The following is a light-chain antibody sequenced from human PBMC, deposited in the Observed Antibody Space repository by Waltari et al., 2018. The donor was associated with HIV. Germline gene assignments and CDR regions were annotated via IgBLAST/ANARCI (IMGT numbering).Light chain of an antibody. Sequence: SGLTQPASLSGFPGPSITISCTGADRDFAFYNFISWSQQHPGKVPKLILFNVDRRASGISDRFSGSKSGNTASLTISGLQTEDEAIYYCASYTANDTVLFAGGTTMTVL. CDR2: NVD. V-gene: IGLV2-14*03. CDR1: DRDFAFYNF. J-gene: IGLJ2*01. CDR3: ASYTANDTVL.